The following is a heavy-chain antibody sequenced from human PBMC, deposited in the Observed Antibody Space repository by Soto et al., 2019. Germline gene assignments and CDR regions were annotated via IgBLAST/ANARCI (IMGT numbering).Heavy chain of an antibody. CDR2: IYSDGSDK. Sequence: GGSLRLSCAASGFTFSSHGMHWVRQAPGKGLEWVAVIYSDGSDKYYADSVKGRFTISRDNSKNKLYLQMNSLRVEDTAVYYCTRDLKHSIYESSGYSDYWGQGTLVTVSS. V-gene: IGHV3-33*01. D-gene: IGHD3-22*01. CDR1: GFTFSSHG. J-gene: IGHJ4*02. CDR3: TRDLKHSIYESSGYSDY.